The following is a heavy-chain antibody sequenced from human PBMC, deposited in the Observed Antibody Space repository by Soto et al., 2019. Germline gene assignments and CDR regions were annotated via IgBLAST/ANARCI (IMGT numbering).Heavy chain of an antibody. V-gene: IGHV3-9*01. CDR1: GFTFDDYA. CDR3: AKDIGGSYLQHNWFDP. D-gene: IGHD1-26*01. CDR2: ISWNSGSI. Sequence: GGSLRLSCAASGFTFDDYAMHWVRQAPWKGLEWVSGISWNSGSIGYADSVKGRFTISRDNAKNSLYLQMNSLRAEDTALYYCAKDIGGSYLQHNWFDPWGQGTLVTVSS. J-gene: IGHJ5*02.